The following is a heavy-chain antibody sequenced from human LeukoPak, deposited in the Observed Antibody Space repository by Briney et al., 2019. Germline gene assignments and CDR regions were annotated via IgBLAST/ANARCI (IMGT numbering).Heavy chain of an antibody. J-gene: IGHJ4*02. Sequence: ASVKASCKTSGYTFVTYGISWVRQAPGQGLEWMGWISPKSGHANYAQKFRGRVTMTTDTATTAAYMELGSLRSDDTAVYYCARDRGVEGADTFDYWGQGTLVTVSS. CDR1: GYTFVTYG. CDR3: ARDRGVEGADTFDY. D-gene: IGHD1-26*01. CDR2: ISPKSGHA. V-gene: IGHV1-18*01.